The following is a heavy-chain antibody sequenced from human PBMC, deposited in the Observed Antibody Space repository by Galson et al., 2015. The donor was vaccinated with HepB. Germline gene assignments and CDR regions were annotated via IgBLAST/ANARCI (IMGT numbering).Heavy chain of an antibody. J-gene: IGHJ4*02. CDR1: GFSFSDYW. CDR3: ARDRTYKGGKFFDF. Sequence: SLRLSCAASGFSFSDYWMSWIRQAPGKRPEWVANIRYDEYEYYYADFVKGRFTISRDNARNSVFLQMNSLRRDDTAIYYCARDRTYKGGKFFDFWGQGALVTVSS. D-gene: IGHD1-14*01. CDR2: IRYDEYEY. V-gene: IGHV3-7*03.